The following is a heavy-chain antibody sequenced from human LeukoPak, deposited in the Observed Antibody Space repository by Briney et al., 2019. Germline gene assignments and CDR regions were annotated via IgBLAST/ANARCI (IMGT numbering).Heavy chain of an antibody. D-gene: IGHD4-17*01. CDR3: ATHTPTDPLDY. CDR2: TNPNSGGT. J-gene: IGHJ4*02. CDR1: AYTFTGYY. V-gene: IGHV1-2*06. Sequence: ASVTVSCKASAYTFTGYYMHWVRQAPGQGLEWMGRTNPNSGGTNYAQKFEGRVTMTRDTSISTAYMELSRLRSDDTAVYYCATHTPTDPLDYWGQGTLVTVSS.